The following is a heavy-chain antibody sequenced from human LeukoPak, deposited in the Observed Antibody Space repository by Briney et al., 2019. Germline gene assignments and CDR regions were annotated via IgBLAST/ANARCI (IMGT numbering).Heavy chain of an antibody. V-gene: IGHV1-8*03. CDR2: MNPNSGNT. CDR1: GYTFTSYL. CDR3: ARGGSSTRTGGYYFDY. J-gene: IGHJ4*02. D-gene: IGHD2-2*01. Sequence: ASVKVACKASGYTFTSYLIHWVRQATGQGLEWMGWMNPNSGNTGYAQKFQGRVTITRNTSISTAYMELSSLRSEDTAVYYCARGGSSTRTGGYYFDYWGQGTLVTVSS.